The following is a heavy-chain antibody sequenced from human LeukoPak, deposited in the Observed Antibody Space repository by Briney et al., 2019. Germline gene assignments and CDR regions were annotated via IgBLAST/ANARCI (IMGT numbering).Heavy chain of an antibody. CDR2: ISGDGGTT. CDR3: ARVITGSTYGQFDF. CDR1: GFTFDEYF. D-gene: IGHD5-18*01. J-gene: IGHJ4*02. Sequence: AGGSLRLSCAASGFTFDEYFMHWVRQAPGKGLEWVSLISGDGGTTYYADSVKGRFTISRDNAKNTVFLQMNSLTAEDAAVYYCARVITGSTYGQFDFWGQGALATVSS. V-gene: IGHV3-43*02.